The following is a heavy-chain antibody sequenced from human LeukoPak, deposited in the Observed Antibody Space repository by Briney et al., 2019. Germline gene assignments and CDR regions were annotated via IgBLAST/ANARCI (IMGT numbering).Heavy chain of an antibody. V-gene: IGHV3-23*01. CDR3: ARDGYSGSYYRLYYFFMDV. CDR1: GFTFSSYA. D-gene: IGHD1-26*01. J-gene: IGHJ6*03. Sequence: GRSLRLSCAASGFTFSSYAMHWVRQAPGKGLEWVSSISGSGDNMDYADSVKGRFTISRDNSENTLYLQMNSLRGEDTAVYYCARDGYSGSYYRLYYFFMDVWGKGTTVTVSS. CDR2: ISGSGDNM.